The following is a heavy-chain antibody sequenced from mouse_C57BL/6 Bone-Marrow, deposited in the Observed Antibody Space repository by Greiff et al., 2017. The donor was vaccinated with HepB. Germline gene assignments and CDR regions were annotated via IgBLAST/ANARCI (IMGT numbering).Heavy chain of an antibody. J-gene: IGHJ1*03. V-gene: IGHV3-1*01. CDR3: ARRDNCYWYFDV. CDR2: ISYSGST. Sequence: DVHLVESGPGMVKPSQSLSLTCTVTGYSITSGYDWHWIRHFPGNKLEWMGYISYSGSTNYNPSLKSRISITHDTSKNHFFLKLNSVTTEDTATYYCARRDNCYWYFDVWGTGTTVTVSS. D-gene: IGHD1-3*01. CDR1: GYSITSGYD.